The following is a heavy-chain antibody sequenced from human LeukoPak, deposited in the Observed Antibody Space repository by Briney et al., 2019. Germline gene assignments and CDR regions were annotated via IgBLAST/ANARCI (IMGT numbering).Heavy chain of an antibody. CDR3: AEKVVTVDAFDI. J-gene: IGHJ3*02. CDR2: IYHSGGT. CDR1: GGSISSSNW. D-gene: IGHD3-22*01. Sequence: PSGTPSLTCAVSGGSISSSNWWSWVRQPPGKGLEWIGEIYHSGGTNYNPSLKSRVTISVDKSKNQFSLKLSSVTAADTAVYYCAEKVVTVDAFDIWGQGTMVTVSS. V-gene: IGHV4-4*02.